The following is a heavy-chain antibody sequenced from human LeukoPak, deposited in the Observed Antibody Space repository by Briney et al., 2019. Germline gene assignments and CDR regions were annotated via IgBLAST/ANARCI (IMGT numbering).Heavy chain of an antibody. J-gene: IGHJ2*01. V-gene: IGHV4-30-2*05. CDR2: IYYSGST. D-gene: IGHD2-15*01. Sequence: SETLSLTCAVSGGSISSGGYSWSWIRQPPGKGLEWIGYIYYSGSTYYNPSLKSRLTISIDTFKNQFSLKLTSVTAADTAVYYCARAGYCSGSTCYSWFFDLWGRGTLVTVSS. CDR3: ARAGYCSGSTCYSWFFDL. CDR1: GGSISSGGYS.